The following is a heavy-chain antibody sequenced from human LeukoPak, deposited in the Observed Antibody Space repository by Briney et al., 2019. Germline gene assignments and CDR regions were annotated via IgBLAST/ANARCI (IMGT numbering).Heavy chain of an antibody. Sequence: PGGALRLSCTLCRFTVSSNSLSWVRQAPGKGLEWVSFIYSDNTHYSDSVTGRFTISRDNSKNTLYLQMNSLRAEDTAVYYCARRAGAYSHPYDYWGQGTLVTVSS. V-gene: IGHV3-53*01. CDR1: RFTVSSNS. CDR2: IYSDNT. J-gene: IGHJ4*02. D-gene: IGHD4/OR15-4a*01. CDR3: ARRAGAYSHPYDY.